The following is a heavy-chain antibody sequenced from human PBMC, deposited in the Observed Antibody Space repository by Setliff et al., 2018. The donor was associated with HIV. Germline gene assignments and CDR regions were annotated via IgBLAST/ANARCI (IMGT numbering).Heavy chain of an antibody. V-gene: IGHV1-18*01. CDR1: GYSFSSYG. J-gene: IGHJ3*02. CDR2: MSTDNGNT. CDR3: ARMRGGHNIREGAFDI. Sequence: ASVKVSCKASGYSFSSYGIGWVRLAPGQGLEWMGWMSTDNGNTNYAQKVQGRVTMTTDTGTRTAYMEPRSLRSDDTAMYYCARMRGGHNIREGAFDIWGQGRMVTV. D-gene: IGHD1-20*01.